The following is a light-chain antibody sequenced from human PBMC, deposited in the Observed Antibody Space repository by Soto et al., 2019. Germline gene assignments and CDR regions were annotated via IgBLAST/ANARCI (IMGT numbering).Light chain of an antibody. CDR2: EVS. CDR1: SSDVGGYNY. CDR3: SSYTSSSSYV. V-gene: IGLV2-14*01. Sequence: LTQPASVSGSPGQSITISCTGTSSDVGGYNYVSWYQQHPGKAPKVMIFEVSNRPSGVSTRFSGSKSGNTASLTISGLQAEDEAEYYCSSYTSSSSYVFGTGTKVTVL. J-gene: IGLJ1*01.